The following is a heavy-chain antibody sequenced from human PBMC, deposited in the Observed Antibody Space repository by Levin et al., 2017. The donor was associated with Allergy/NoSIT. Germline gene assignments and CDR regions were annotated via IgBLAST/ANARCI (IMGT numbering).Heavy chain of an antibody. CDR3: AKDRSVTMVRGVFGDY. V-gene: IGHV3-23*01. CDR1: GFTFNNYA. Sequence: ASVKVSCAASGFTFNNYAMSWVRQAPGKGLEWVSGISGSGGSTYYPDSVKGRFTISRDNSKNTVYLQMISLRAEDTAVYYCAKDRSVTMVRGVFGDYWGQGTLVTVSS. J-gene: IGHJ4*02. CDR2: ISGSGGST. D-gene: IGHD3-10*01.